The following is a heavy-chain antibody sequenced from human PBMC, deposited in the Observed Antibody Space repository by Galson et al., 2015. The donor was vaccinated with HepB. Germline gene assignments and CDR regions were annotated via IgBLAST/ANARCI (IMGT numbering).Heavy chain of an antibody. V-gene: IGHV3-21*01. Sequence: SLRLSCAASGFTFSSYTMNWVRQAPGKGLEWVSSLTGSGSYMYYTDSVRGRFTISRDNAKNSLFLQMDSLRAEDTAVYYCATAMTAASVYWGQGTLVTVSS. CDR2: LTGSGSYM. CDR3: ATAMTAASVY. J-gene: IGHJ4*02. D-gene: IGHD2-21*02. CDR1: GFTFSSYT.